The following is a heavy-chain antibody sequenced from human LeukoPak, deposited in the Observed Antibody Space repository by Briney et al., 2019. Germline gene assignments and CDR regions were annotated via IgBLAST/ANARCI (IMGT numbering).Heavy chain of an antibody. Sequence: GGSLRLSCAASGFTFSSYGMRWVRQAPGKGLEWVAFIRYDGSNKYYADSVKGRFTISRDNSKNTLYLQMNSLRAEETAVYYCAKDRNYYDSSGYYSLMDYWGQGTLVTVSS. J-gene: IGHJ4*02. CDR2: IRYDGSNK. CDR1: GFTFSSYG. V-gene: IGHV3-30*02. CDR3: AKDRNYYDSSGYYSLMDY. D-gene: IGHD3-22*01.